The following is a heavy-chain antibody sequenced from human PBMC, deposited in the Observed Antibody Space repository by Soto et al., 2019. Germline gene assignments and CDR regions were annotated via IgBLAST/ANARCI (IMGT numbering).Heavy chain of an antibody. V-gene: IGHV4-31*03. CDR3: ARCKTDYDFWSGYPDV. CDR1: GGSISSGGYY. CDR2: IYYSGST. D-gene: IGHD3-3*01. J-gene: IGHJ6*02. Sequence: PSEILSLTCTVSGGSISSGGYYWSWIRQHPGKGLEWIGYIYYSGSTYYNPSLKSRVTISVDTSKNQFSLKLSSVTAADTAVYYCARCKTDYDFWSGYPDVWGQGTTVTVSS.